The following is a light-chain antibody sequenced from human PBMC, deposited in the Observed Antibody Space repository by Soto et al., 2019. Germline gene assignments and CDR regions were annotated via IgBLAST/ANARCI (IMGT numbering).Light chain of an antibody. CDR2: RAS. V-gene: IGKV1-39*01. Sequence: DIQITQSPASLSASVGDRVTIACRASQTIGNYLNWYQQKPGKAPTVVIYRASTLQSGVPSRFSGSGSGTDFTLTISSLKPEDFATYYCQQSYSTPAWTFGQGTKVDIK. CDR3: QQSYSTPAWT. CDR1: QTIGNY. J-gene: IGKJ1*01.